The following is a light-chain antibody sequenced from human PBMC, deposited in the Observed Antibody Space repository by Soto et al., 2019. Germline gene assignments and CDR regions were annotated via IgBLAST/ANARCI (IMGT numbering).Light chain of an antibody. CDR1: TSNIGTFY. CDR2: IGD. J-gene: IGLJ1*01. V-gene: IGLV1-47*02. Sequence: QSVLTQPPSTSSTPGQTVTISCSGSTSNIGTFYVYWHQHLPGTAPKLLIYIGDQRASGVSDRFSASKSGTSASLAISGLRSDDEADYYCAAWDDNLNAYVFGSGTKVTVL. CDR3: AAWDDNLNAYV.